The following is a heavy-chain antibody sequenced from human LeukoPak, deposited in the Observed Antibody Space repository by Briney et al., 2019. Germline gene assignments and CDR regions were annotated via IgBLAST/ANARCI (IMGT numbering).Heavy chain of an antibody. V-gene: IGHV4-31*03. CDR3: ARAPGIEKQLVNIDAFDI. J-gene: IGHJ3*02. CDR2: IYYSGST. CDR1: GGSISSGGYY. Sequence: SQTLSLTCTVSGGSISSGGYYWSWIRQHPGKGLEWIGYIYYSGSTYSNPSLKSRVTISVDTSKNQFSLKLSSVTAADTAVYYCARAPGIEKQLVNIDAFDIWGQGTMVTVSS. D-gene: IGHD6-13*01.